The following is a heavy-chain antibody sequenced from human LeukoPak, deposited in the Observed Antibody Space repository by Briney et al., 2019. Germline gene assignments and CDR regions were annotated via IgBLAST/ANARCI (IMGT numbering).Heavy chain of an antibody. CDR2: IFLCYSDT. CDR3: ARLAYCSNDVCYSNYYYSMDV. Sequence: GGSLEISCKGSGYTFFSYWIGGVGRMPGKGLEWMGIIFLCYSDTRYSPSFQGQVTISADKSISTAYLQWSSLKASDTAMYYCARLAYCSNDVCYSNYYYSMDVWGKGTTVTVSS. D-gene: IGHD2-8*01. J-gene: IGHJ6*03. CDR1: GYTFFSYW. V-gene: IGHV5-51*01.